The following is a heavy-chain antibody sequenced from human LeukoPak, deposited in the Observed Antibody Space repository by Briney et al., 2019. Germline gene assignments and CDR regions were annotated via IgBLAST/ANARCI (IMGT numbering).Heavy chain of an antibody. V-gene: IGHV1-69*01. D-gene: IGHD1-26*01. CDR1: GGTFSCYA. CDR3: AVCIVGATRQFDY. Sequence: SVKVSCKASGGTFSCYAISLVRQPPGQELEWMGGIIPIFGTANYAQKFQGRVTITADESTSTAYMELSSLRSEDTAVYYCAVCIVGATRQFDYWGQGTLVTVSS. CDR2: IIPIFGTA. J-gene: IGHJ4*02.